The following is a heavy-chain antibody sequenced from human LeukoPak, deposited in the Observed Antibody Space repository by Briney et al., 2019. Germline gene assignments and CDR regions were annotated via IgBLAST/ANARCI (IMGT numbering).Heavy chain of an antibody. CDR2: IRYDGSNK. CDR3: AKPYCSSTSCYYFDY. D-gene: IGHD2-2*01. Sequence: GGSLRLSCAASGLTFNNFAMNWVRQAPGKGLEWVAFIRYDGSNKYYADSVKGRFTISRDNSKNTLYLQMNSLRAEDTAVYYCAKPYCSSTSCYYFDYWGQGTLVTVSS. V-gene: IGHV3-30*02. CDR1: GLTFNNFA. J-gene: IGHJ4*02.